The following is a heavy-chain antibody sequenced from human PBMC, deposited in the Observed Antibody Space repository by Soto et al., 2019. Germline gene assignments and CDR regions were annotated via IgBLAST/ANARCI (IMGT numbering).Heavy chain of an antibody. D-gene: IGHD3-10*01. V-gene: IGHV4-30-2*01. Sequence: QLQLQESGSGLVKPSQTLSLTCAVSGGSISAAGDSWSWIRQPPGGGLEWIGYIYHSGTTLYNPSLKTRLTMSLDRSNNQFSLTLNSVTAADTAVYYCARAHFYSGSGNYNNLMLDPWGQGTQVTVSS. CDR3: ARAHFYSGSGNYNNLMLDP. J-gene: IGHJ5*02. CDR2: IYHSGTT. CDR1: GGSISAAGDS.